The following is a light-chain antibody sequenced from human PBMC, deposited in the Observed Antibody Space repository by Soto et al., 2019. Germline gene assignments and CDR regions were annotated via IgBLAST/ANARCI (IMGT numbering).Light chain of an antibody. Sequence: SALTQPASVSGSPGQSITISCTGTSSDVGGYNYVSWYQQHPGKAPKLMIYEVSNRPSGVSNRFSGSKSGNTASLTISGLQAEDEADYYCSSYTSSSPPVFGTGTKVTVL. CDR3: SSYTSSSPPV. CDR2: EVS. CDR1: SSDVGGYNY. J-gene: IGLJ1*01. V-gene: IGLV2-14*01.